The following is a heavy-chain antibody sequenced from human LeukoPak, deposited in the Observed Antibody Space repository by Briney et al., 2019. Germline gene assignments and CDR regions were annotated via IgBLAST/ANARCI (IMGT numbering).Heavy chain of an antibody. Sequence: PGRSLRLSCAASGFTFNTYPMHWVRQAPGKGLEWVAVISDDGSNTYYADSVKGRFTISRDNSKNTLYLQLNSLRAEDTAVYYCAKDADTATIIYWYFDLWGRGTLVTVSS. V-gene: IGHV3-30*18. CDR3: AKDADTATIIYWYFDL. J-gene: IGHJ2*01. CDR1: GFTFNTYP. CDR2: ISDDGSNT. D-gene: IGHD5-18*01.